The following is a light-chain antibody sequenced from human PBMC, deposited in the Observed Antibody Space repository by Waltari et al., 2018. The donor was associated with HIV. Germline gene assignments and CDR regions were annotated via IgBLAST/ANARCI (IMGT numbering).Light chain of an antibody. CDR1: SNDVGGYNY. V-gene: IGLV2-8*01. J-gene: IGLJ2*01. CDR3: SSYSGGNNFDVV. Sequence: QSALTQPPSASGSPGQSVTISCTGTSNDVGGYNYVPWYQQHPGKAPKLMIYEVSERPSGVPDRFSGSKSGNTASLTVSGLQAEDEADYYCSSYSGGNNFDVVFGGGTKLTVL. CDR2: EVS.